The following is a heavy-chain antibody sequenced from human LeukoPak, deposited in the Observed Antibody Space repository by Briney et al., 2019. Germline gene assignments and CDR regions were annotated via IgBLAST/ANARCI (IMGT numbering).Heavy chain of an antibody. CDR2: ISHSGST. CDR1: GASVSSGGYF. J-gene: IGHJ4*02. V-gene: IGHV4-31*03. Sequence: SQTLSLTCTVSGASVSSGGYFWRWIRQRPGKGLEWIGYISHSGSTYYNPSLRSRVTISMDASKNQFSLNLSSVTAADTAVYYCARDRATAASGSYYFAYWGQGTQVTVSS. D-gene: IGHD6-13*01. CDR3: ARDRATAASGSYYFAY.